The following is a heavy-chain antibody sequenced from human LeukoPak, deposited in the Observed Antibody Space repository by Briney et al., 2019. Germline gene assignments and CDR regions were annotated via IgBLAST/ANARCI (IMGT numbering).Heavy chain of an antibody. J-gene: IGHJ4*02. V-gene: IGHV3-21*01. CDR1: GFTFRSYN. CDR2: ISSSSSYI. Sequence: TGGSLRLSCAASGFTFRSYNMNWVRQAPGKRPEWVSSISSSSSYIYYADSVKGRFTISRDNAKNPLYLQMNSLRAEDTALYYCARGASRADYWGQGTLVTVSS. CDR3: ARGASRADY.